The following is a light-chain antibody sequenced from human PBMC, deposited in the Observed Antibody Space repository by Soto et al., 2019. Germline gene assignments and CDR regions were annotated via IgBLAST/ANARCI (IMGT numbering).Light chain of an antibody. V-gene: IGKV1-9*01. CDR3: QHYNSYPRA. CDR2: KAS. J-gene: IGKJ1*01. CDR1: QDSTKY. Sequence: IQWTQSPSSLSASVGDRATITCRASQDSTKYLAWYQQKPGKAPKLLIYKASTLHSGVPSRFSGRGSGTEFTLTISSLQPDDFATYYCQHYNSYPRAFGQGTKV.